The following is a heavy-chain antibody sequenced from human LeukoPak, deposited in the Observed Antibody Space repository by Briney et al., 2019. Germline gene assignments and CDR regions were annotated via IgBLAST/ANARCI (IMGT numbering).Heavy chain of an antibody. CDR1: GFTFSSYG. J-gene: IGHJ4*02. D-gene: IGHD3-22*01. CDR3: AKDRPGGVPDSSGYCDY. Sequence: PGGSLRLSCAASGFTFSSYGMHWVRQAPGKGLEWVAFIRYDGSNKYYADSVKGRFTISRVNSKNTLYLQMNSLRAEDTAVYYCAKDRPGGVPDSSGYCDYWGQGTLVTVSS. V-gene: IGHV3-30*02. CDR2: IRYDGSNK.